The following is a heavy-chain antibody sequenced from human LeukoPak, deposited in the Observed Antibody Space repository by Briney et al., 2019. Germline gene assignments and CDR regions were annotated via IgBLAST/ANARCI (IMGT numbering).Heavy chain of an antibody. Sequence: TSETLSLTCAVYGGSFSGYYWSWIRQPAGKGLEWIGRIDTSGNTNYKPSLKSRVTMSVDTSKNQFSLKLSSVTAADTAVYYCARVSSSWYQDWYFDLWGRGTLVTVSS. V-gene: IGHV4-59*10. CDR2: IDTSGNT. CDR1: GGSFSGYY. CDR3: ARVSSSWYQDWYFDL. J-gene: IGHJ2*01. D-gene: IGHD6-13*01.